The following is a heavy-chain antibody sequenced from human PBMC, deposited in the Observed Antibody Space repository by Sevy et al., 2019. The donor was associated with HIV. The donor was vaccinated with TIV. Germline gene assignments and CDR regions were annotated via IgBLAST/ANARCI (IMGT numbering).Heavy chain of an antibody. Sequence: GGSLRLSCAASGFTFSSYAMSWVRKAPGKGLVWVSTFSFGCGKINYADSVKGRFTISRDNSKNTLYLQMHSLSAEDTAVYYCGREGCSKPHDYWGQGTLVTVSS. CDR3: GREGCSKPHDY. CDR2: FSFGCGKI. CDR1: GFTFSSYA. J-gene: IGHJ4*02. V-gene: IGHV3-23*01. D-gene: IGHD3-10*02.